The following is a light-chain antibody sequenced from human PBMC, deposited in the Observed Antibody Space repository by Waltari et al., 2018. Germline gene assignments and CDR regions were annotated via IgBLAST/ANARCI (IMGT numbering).Light chain of an antibody. Sequence: DIVMTQTPLSSAVTLGQPASISCRPSQNLVPSDGNTYLRWLQQRPGQPPRLLIYRVSNRFPGVPDRFSGSGAGTDFTRKISRVEAEDGGIYYCLQATQFRTFGQGTKVEIK. CDR2: RVS. J-gene: IGKJ1*01. V-gene: IGKV2-24*01. CDR3: LQATQFRT. CDR1: QNLVPSDGNTY.